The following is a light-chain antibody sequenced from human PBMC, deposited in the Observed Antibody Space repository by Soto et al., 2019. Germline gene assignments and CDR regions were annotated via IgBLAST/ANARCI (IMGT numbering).Light chain of an antibody. Sequence: QAVVTQPPSASGTPGQRVTISCSGSSSNIGSNYVYWYQQLPGTAPKLLIYRNNQRPSGVPDRFSGSKSGTSASLAISGLRSADEADYYGAAWDDSLSGRVFGGGTQLTVL. CDR1: SSNIGSNY. J-gene: IGLJ2*01. CDR2: RNN. CDR3: AAWDDSLSGRV. V-gene: IGLV1-47*01.